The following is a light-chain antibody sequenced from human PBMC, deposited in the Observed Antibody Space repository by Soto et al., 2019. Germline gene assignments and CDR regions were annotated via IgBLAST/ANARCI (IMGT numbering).Light chain of an antibody. CDR1: EVGAHRF. CDR2: EVI. J-gene: IGLJ2*01. CDR3: STYTSASTS. Sequence: QSALTQPASVSGSPGQSITISCTGTEVGAHRFVSWYQQVPGTAPKLLIYEVIKRPSGISPRFSGSKAGNTAFLTISGLQADDEADYFCSTYTSASTSFGGGTKLTVL. V-gene: IGLV2-14*01.